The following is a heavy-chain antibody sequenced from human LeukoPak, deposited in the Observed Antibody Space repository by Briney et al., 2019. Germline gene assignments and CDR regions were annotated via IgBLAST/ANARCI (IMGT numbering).Heavy chain of an antibody. Sequence: SETLSLTCTVSGGSISSYYWSWIRQPAGKGLEWIGRIYTSGSTNYNPSLKSRVTMSVDTFKNQFSLKLSSVTAADTAVYYCARDAYDSSGLLRFLWFDPWGQGTLVTVSS. CDR3: ARDAYDSSGLLRFLWFDP. D-gene: IGHD3-22*01. CDR1: GGSISSYY. V-gene: IGHV4-4*07. CDR2: IYTSGST. J-gene: IGHJ5*02.